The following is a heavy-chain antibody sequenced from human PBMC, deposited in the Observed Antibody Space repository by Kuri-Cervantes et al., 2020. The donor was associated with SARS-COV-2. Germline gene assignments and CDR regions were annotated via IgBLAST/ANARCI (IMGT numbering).Heavy chain of an antibody. V-gene: IGHV1-2*02. CDR3: ARGRRVYSSSWFLFDY. CDR1: GYTFTGYY. D-gene: IGHD6-13*01. CDR2: INPNSGGT. Sequence: ASVKVSCKASGYTFTGYYMRWVRQAPGQGLEWMGWINPNSGGTNYAQKFQGRVTMTRDTSISTAYMELSRLRSDDTAVYYCARGRRVYSSSWFLFDYRSQGTLVTVAS. J-gene: IGHJ4*02.